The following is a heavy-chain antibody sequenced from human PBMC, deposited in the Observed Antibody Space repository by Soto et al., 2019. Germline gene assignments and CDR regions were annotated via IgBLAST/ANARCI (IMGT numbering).Heavy chain of an antibody. D-gene: IGHD2-21*02. CDR3: ARAGRGVPGDLWDY. CDR1: GFTFSNYA. CDR2: VSGSGSGT. V-gene: IGHV3-23*01. J-gene: IGHJ4*02. Sequence: GGSLRLSCAGSGFTFSNYAMNGVRKAPGKGLEWVAAVSGSGSGTYRADSVKGRFSVSRDNSKNTLYLQMNSLRAEDTAIYYCARAGRGVPGDLWDYWGQGTLVTVSS.